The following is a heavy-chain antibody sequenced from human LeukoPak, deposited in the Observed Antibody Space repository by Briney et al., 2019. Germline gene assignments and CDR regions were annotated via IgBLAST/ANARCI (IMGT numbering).Heavy chain of an antibody. CDR3: ARQGSSWPREFDY. J-gene: IGHJ4*02. D-gene: IGHD6-13*01. V-gene: IGHV3-73*01. CDR2: IRSKANSYAT. CDR1: GFTFSGSA. Sequence: GGSLRLSCAASGFTFSGSAMHWVRQASGKGLEWVGRIRSKANSYATAYAASVKGRFTISRDDSKNTAYLQMNSLRAEDTAVYYCARQGSSWPREFDYWGQGTLVTVSS.